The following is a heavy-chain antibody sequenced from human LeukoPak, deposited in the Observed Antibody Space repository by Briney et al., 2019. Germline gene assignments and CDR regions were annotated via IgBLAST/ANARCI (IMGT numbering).Heavy chain of an antibody. CDR3: ARHSQVVRGWFDP. CDR2: INHSGST. Sequence: PSETLSLTCAVYGGSFSGYYWSWIRQPPGKGLEWIGEINHSGSTNYSPSLKSRVTMSVDTSKSQFSLKLSSVTAADTAVYYCARHSQVVRGWFDPWGQGTLVTVSS. J-gene: IGHJ5*02. V-gene: IGHV4-34*01. CDR1: GGSFSGYY. D-gene: IGHD3-10*01.